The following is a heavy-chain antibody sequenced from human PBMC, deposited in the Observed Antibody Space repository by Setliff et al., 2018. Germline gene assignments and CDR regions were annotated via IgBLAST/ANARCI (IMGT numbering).Heavy chain of an antibody. J-gene: IGHJ4*02. D-gene: IGHD6-19*01. CDR2: INHSGST. Sequence: ETLSLTCGASGGSFSDYYWSWIRQTPGKGLEWIGEINHSGSTNYNPSLKSRVTISVDTSKNQFSLKLSSVTAADTAVYYCARGRIAVAGTGVGPFDYWGQGTLVTVSS. V-gene: IGHV4-34*01. CDR1: GGSFSDYY. CDR3: ARGRIAVAGTGVGPFDY.